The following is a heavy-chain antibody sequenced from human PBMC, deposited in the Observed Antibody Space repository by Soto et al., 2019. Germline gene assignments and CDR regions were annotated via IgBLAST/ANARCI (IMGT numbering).Heavy chain of an antibody. CDR3: ARDSRYDSSGYYLYYYYGMDV. Sequence: EVHLVESGGGLVQPGGSLRLSCAASGFTFTTYSMSWVRQAPGKGLEWVSYISSSSSTIYYADSVKGRFTISRDNAKNSLYLQMNSLRDEDTAVYYCARDSRYDSSGYYLYYYYGMDVWGQGTTVTVSS. V-gene: IGHV3-48*02. D-gene: IGHD3-22*01. J-gene: IGHJ6*02. CDR1: GFTFTTYS. CDR2: ISSSSSTI.